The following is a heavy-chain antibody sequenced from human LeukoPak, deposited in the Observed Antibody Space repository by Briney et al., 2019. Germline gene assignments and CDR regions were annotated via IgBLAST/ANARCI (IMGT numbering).Heavy chain of an antibody. CDR3: ERDLRFLEWLLFDY. CDR2: IKQDGSEK. J-gene: IGHJ4*02. Sequence: PGGSLRLSCAASGFTFSSYWMSWVRQAPGKGLEWVANIKQDGSEKYYVDSVKGRFTISRDNAKNSLYLQMNSLRSEDTAVYYCERDLRFLEWLLFDYWGQGTLVTVSS. D-gene: IGHD3-3*01. CDR1: GFTFSSYW. V-gene: IGHV3-7*01.